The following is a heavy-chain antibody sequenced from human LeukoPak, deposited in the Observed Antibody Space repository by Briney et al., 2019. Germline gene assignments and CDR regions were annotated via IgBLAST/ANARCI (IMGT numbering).Heavy chain of an antibody. CDR3: ARGLGLIAMFDP. CDR2: IYYSGST. Sequence: SETLSLTCTVSGGSISSYYWSWIRQPPGKGLEWIGYIYYSGSTNYNPSLKSRVSISVDTSENQFSLKLTSVTAADTAVYYCARGLGLIAMFDPWGQGTLVTVSS. D-gene: IGHD2-8*01. CDR1: GGSISSYY. V-gene: IGHV4-59*01. J-gene: IGHJ5*02.